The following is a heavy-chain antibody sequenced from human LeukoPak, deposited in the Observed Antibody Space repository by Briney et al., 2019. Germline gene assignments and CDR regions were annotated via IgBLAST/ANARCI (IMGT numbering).Heavy chain of an antibody. Sequence: GGSLRLSCAASGFTFDDYAMHWVRQAPGKGLEWVSGISWNSGSIGYADSVKGRFTISRDNSKNTLYLQMNSLRAEDTAVYYCAKASMIVVVSPFDYWGQGTLVTVSS. CDR3: AKASMIVVVSPFDY. V-gene: IGHV3-9*01. J-gene: IGHJ4*02. CDR2: ISWNSGSI. CDR1: GFTFDDYA. D-gene: IGHD3-22*01.